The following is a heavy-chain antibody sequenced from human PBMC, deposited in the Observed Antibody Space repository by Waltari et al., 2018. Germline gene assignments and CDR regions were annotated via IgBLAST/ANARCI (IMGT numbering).Heavy chain of an antibody. J-gene: IGHJ5*02. V-gene: IGHV3-7*04. CDR2: IKQDGSEK. CDR3: ARGRSWFDP. Sequence: EVQLVESGGGLVQPGGSLRLSCAASGFTFRSYWLSWVRQAPGKGLEWVANIKQDGSEKYYVDSVKGRFTISRDNAKNSLYLQMNSLRAEDTAVYYCARGRSWFDPWGQGTLVTVSS. CDR1: GFTFRSYW.